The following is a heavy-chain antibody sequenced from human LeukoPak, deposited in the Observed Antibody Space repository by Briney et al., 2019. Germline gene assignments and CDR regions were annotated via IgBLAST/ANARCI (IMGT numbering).Heavy chain of an antibody. CDR1: GFSFSNYG. D-gene: IGHD2-21*02. V-gene: IGHV3-21*01. CDR3: ARARVVVTATNLGY. Sequence: PGGSLRLSCAASGFSFSNYGMNWVRQAPGKGLEWVSSISSSSSYIYYADSVKGRFTISRDNAKNSLYLQMNSLRAEDTAVYYCARARVVVTATNLGYWGQGTLVTVSS. J-gene: IGHJ4*02. CDR2: ISSSSSYI.